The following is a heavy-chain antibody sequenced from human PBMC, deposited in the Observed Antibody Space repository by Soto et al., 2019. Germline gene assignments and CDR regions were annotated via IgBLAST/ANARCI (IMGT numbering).Heavy chain of an antibody. Sequence: PGGSLRLSCAASGFTFDTYWMYRVRQAPGKGLVWVSRISRDGSATTYADSVKGRFTISRDNAKNTVYLQMNSLTVEDTAVYYCARFPEAYMSPPTSKAPDHSGPAPLVTV. CDR2: ISRDGSAT. CDR3: ARFPEAYMSPPTSKAPDH. J-gene: IGHJ4*02. CDR1: GFTFDTYW. V-gene: IGHV3-74*01. D-gene: IGHD2-21*01.